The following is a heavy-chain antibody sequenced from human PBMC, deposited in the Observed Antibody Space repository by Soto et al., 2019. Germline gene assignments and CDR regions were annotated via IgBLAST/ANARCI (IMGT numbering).Heavy chain of an antibody. Sequence: GASVKVSWKASGGTFSSYAISWVRQAPGQGLEWMGGIIPIFGTANYAQKFQGRVTITADESTSTAYMELSSLRSDDTAVYYCARDGGYSYGFFYWGQGTPVTVSS. V-gene: IGHV1-69*13. J-gene: IGHJ4*02. CDR1: GGTFSSYA. CDR3: ARDGGYSYGFFY. D-gene: IGHD5-18*01. CDR2: IIPIFGTA.